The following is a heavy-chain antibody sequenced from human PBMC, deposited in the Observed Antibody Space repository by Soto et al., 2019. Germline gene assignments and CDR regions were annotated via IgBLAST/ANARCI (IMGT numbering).Heavy chain of an antibody. CDR1: GFTFSSEA. V-gene: IGHV3-30-3*01. Sequence: QAQLVESGGGVVQPGRSLRLTCAASGFTFSSEAMHWVRQAPGKGLEWVAVISYEGSNEHYADAVKGRFTISRDTSKNTLYLQMNSLRSEDTAVYYCARGNVTSGYTYSEYFYYYYGMDVWGQGTTVTVSS. J-gene: IGHJ6*02. CDR2: ISYEGSNE. D-gene: IGHD5-12*01. CDR3: ARGNVTSGYTYSEYFYYYYGMDV.